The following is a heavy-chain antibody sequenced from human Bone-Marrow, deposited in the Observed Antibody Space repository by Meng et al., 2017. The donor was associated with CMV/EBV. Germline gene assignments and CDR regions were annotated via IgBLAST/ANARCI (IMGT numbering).Heavy chain of an antibody. CDR3: ARAVRRDCTNGVCYIDY. CDR2: ISYDGSNK. J-gene: IGHJ4*02. CDR1: GFTFSSYA. V-gene: IGHV3-30-3*01. D-gene: IGHD2-8*01. Sequence: GESLKISCAASGFTFSSYAMHWVRQAPGKGLEWVAVISYDGSNKYYADSVKGRFTISRDNSKNTLYLQMNSLRAEDTAVYYCARAVRRDCTNGVCYIDYWGQGTLITVPQ.